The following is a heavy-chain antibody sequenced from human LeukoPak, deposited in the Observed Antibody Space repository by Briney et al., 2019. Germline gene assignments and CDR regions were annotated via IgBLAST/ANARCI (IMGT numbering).Heavy chain of an antibody. CDR3: AREYCGGDCYASGPVKDAFDI. CDR1: GFTFSSYW. V-gene: IGHV3-7*01. J-gene: IGHJ3*02. Sequence: PGGSLRLSCAVSGFTFSSYWMSWVRQAPGKGLEWVANIKQDGSEKYYVDSVKGRFTISRDNAKNSLYLQMNSLRAEDTAVYYCAREYCGGDCYASGPVKDAFDIWGQGTMVTVSS. CDR2: IKQDGSEK. D-gene: IGHD2-21*02.